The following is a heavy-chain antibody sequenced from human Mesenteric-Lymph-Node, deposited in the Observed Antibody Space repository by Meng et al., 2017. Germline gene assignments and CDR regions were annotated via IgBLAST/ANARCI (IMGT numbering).Heavy chain of an antibody. CDR1: GGSTSMGDYY. Sequence: QVPLQESGPGLVKPSPALSLPCTVSGGSTSMGDYYWSWIRQPPGKGLEWIGYIYNSGSTYYNLSLKSRVTISVDTSKNQFSLKLRFVTAADTAVYYCAREGRSHQVGVSVYWGQGNLVTVSS. V-gene: IGHV4-30-4*01. D-gene: IGHD2-21*01. CDR3: AREGRSHQVGVSVY. J-gene: IGHJ4*02. CDR2: IYNSGST.